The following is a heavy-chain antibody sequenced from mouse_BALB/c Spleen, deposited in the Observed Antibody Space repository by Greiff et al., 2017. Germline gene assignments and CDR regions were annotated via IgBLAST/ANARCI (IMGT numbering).Heavy chain of an antibody. V-gene: IGHV1-14*01. D-gene: IGHD2-1*01. CDR1: GYTFTSYV. J-gene: IGHJ3*01. CDR3: ARWGNYGWFAY. CDR2: INPYNDGT. Sequence: VQLQQSGPELVKPGASVKMSCKASGYTFTSYVMHWVKQKPGQGLEWIGYINPYNDGTKYNEKFKGKATLTSDKSSSTAYMELSSLTSEDSAVYYCARWGNYGWFAYWGQGTLVTVSA.